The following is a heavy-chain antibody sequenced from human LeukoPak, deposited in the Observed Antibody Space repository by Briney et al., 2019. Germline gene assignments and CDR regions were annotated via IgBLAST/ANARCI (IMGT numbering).Heavy chain of an antibody. CDR1: GYTFTSYG. CDR2: ISAYNGNT. CDR3: ARESTMVRGVILLYYFDY. J-gene: IGHJ4*02. Sequence: GASVKVSCKASGYTFTSYGISWVRQAPGQGLEWMGWISAYNGNTNYAQKLQGRVTMTTDTSTSTAYMELRSLRSDDTAVYYCARESTMVRGVILLYYFDYWGQGTLVTVSS. V-gene: IGHV1-18*01. D-gene: IGHD3-10*01.